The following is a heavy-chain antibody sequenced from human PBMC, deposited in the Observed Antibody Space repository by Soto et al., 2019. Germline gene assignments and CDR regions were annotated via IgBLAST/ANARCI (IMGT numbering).Heavy chain of an antibody. CDR1: GYTFTSYG. CDR3: ARVRDFDFWSGYYGVGWFDP. J-gene: IGHJ5*02. CDR2: ISAYNGNT. V-gene: IGHV1-18*01. D-gene: IGHD3-3*01. Sequence: GASVKVSCKASGYTFTSYGISWVRQAPGQGLEWMGWISAYNGNTNYAQKLQGRVTMTTDTSTSTAYMELRSLRSDDTAVYYCARVRDFDFWSGYYGVGWFDPWGQGTLDTVSS.